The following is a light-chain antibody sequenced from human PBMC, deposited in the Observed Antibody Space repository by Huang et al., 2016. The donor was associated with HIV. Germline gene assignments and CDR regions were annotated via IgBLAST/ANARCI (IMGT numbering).Light chain of an antibody. Sequence: IQMTQSPSSLPAFVGDRVTITCWASQSITTYLNWYQQKIGESPKLLIYAASILQSGVPLRFGGSGSGTNFSLTITNLQSEDFAVYYCQQSYSIPRTFGQGTRVEI. CDR2: AAS. V-gene: IGKV1-39*01. CDR3: QQSYSIPRT. CDR1: QSITTY. J-gene: IGKJ1*01.